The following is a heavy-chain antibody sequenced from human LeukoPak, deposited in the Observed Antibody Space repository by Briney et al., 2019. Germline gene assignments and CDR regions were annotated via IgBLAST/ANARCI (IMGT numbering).Heavy chain of an antibody. CDR1: GGTFSSYA. Sequence: ASVKVSCKASGGTFSSYAISWVRQAPGQGLEWMGGIIPMFDTADHAQKFQGRVTISADESTRTAYMELSSLRSEDTAVYYCAKHSQGYQLLSNYFDYWGQGTLVTVSS. V-gene: IGHV1-69*13. CDR2: IIPMFDTA. CDR3: AKHSQGYQLLSNYFDY. D-gene: IGHD2-2*01. J-gene: IGHJ4*02.